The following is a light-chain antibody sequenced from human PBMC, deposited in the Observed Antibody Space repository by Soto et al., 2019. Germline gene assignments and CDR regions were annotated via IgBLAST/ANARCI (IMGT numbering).Light chain of an antibody. CDR3: QQYNVWPLT. J-gene: IGKJ4*01. Sequence: IAMTQSPATLSVSPGERATLSSRASQSVSCYLAWYQQKPGQPPNLLIYVASTRATGIPARFSGSGSGTEFTLTISSLESEDFAVYYCQQYNVWPLTFGGGTKVEFK. CDR2: VAS. CDR1: QSVSCY. V-gene: IGKV3-15*01.